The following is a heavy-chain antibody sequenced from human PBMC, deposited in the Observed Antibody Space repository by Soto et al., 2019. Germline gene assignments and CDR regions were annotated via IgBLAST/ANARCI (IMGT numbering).Heavy chain of an antibody. Sequence: QVQLVQSGAEVKKPGSSVKVSCKASGGTFSSYTISWVRQAPGQGREWMGRIIPILGIANYAQKFQGRVTSTADKSTSTAYMELSSLRSEDTAVYYCAGGSIGYCSSTSCRNWFDPWGQGTLVTVSS. CDR3: AGGSIGYCSSTSCRNWFDP. D-gene: IGHD2-2*01. J-gene: IGHJ5*02. V-gene: IGHV1-69*02. CDR2: IIPILGIA. CDR1: GGTFSSYT.